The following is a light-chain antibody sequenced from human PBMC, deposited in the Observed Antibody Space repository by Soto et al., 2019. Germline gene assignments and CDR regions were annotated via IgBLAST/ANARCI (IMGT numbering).Light chain of an antibody. CDR1: QSVSSY. J-gene: IGKJ1*01. CDR3: QQYNNWPRT. CDR2: DAS. V-gene: IGKV3-11*01. Sequence: EIVLTQSPATLSLSPGERATLSFSASQSVSSYLAWYQQKPGQAPRLLIYDASNRATGIPARFSGSGSGTEFTFSISSLQSEDFAVYYCQQYNNWPRTFGQGTKVDIK.